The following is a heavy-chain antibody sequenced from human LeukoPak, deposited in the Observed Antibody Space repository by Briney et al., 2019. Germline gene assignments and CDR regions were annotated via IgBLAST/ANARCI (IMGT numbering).Heavy chain of an antibody. CDR3: TTSTEDIVVVTASY. V-gene: IGHV3-49*03. Sequence: GGSLRLSCTASGFTFGDYAMSWFRQAPGKGLEWVGFIRSEAYGGTTEYAASVKGRFTISRDDSKSIAYLQMNSLKTEDTAVYYCTTSTEDIVVVTASYWGQGTLVTVSS. J-gene: IGHJ4*02. CDR2: IRSEAYGGTT. CDR1: GFTFGDYA. D-gene: IGHD2-21*02.